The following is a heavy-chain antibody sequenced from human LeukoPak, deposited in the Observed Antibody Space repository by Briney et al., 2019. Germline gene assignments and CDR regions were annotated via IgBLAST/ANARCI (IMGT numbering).Heavy chain of an antibody. Sequence: GGSLRLSCAASGFTFSSYAMSWVRQAPGKGLEWASAISGSGGSTYYADSVKDRFTISRDNSKNTLYLQMNSLRAEDTAVYYCAKSNSITMISRTDYYGMDVWGQGTTVTVSS. V-gene: IGHV3-23*01. D-gene: IGHD3-22*01. J-gene: IGHJ6*02. CDR3: AKSNSITMISRTDYYGMDV. CDR2: ISGSGGST. CDR1: GFTFSSYA.